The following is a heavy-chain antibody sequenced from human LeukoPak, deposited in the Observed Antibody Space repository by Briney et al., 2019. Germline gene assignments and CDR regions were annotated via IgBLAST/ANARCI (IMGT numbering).Heavy chain of an antibody. CDR2: IKPDGRDK. CDR3: AREYFEY. Sequence: GGSQRLSCVASGFRFNTYWMNWVRQAPGKGLEWVANIKPDGRDKYYVDSLKGRFTISRDNSKNSLYLEMNSLRAEDTAIYYCAREYFEYWGQGTLVTVSS. V-gene: IGHV3-7*04. CDR1: GFRFNTYW. J-gene: IGHJ4*02.